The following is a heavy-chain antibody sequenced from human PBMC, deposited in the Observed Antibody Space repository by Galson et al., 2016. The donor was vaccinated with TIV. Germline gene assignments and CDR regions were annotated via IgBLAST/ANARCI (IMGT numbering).Heavy chain of an antibody. CDR2: IWYEGNNR. J-gene: IGHJ5*02. Sequence: CATSGFTFSRYGMHWVRQAPGKGLEWVAVIWYEGNNRDYADSVKGRFTISRDNSKNTLYLHMNSLRVEDTAVYYCARMFGLDSGYDAWGQGTLVTVSS. V-gene: IGHV3-33*01. D-gene: IGHD5-12*01. CDR3: ARMFGLDSGYDA. CDR1: GFTFSRYG.